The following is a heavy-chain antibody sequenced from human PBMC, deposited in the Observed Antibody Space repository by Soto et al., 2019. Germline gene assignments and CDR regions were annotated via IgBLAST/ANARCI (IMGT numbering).Heavy chain of an antibody. CDR2: ISGSGGST. CDR1: GFTFSSYA. J-gene: IGHJ4*02. CDR3: AIDQYCSGGSCYYPLDY. V-gene: IGHV3-23*01. D-gene: IGHD2-15*01. Sequence: EVQLLESGGGLVQPGGSLRLSCAASGFTFSSYAMSWVRQAPGKGLEWVSAISGSGGSTYYADSVKGRFTISRDNSKNTLYLQMNSLRAEDTAVYYCAIDQYCSGGSCYYPLDYWGQGTLVTVSS.